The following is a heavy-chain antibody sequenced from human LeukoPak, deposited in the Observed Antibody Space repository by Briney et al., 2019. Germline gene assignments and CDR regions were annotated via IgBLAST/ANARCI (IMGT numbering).Heavy chain of an antibody. CDR1: GYTFTSYY. V-gene: IGHV1-46*01. D-gene: IGHD3-22*01. CDR2: INPSGGST. Sequence: GASVKVSCKASGYTFTSYYIHWVRQAPGQGLEWMGIINPSGGSTYYTQKFQGRLTMTRDTSTSTVYMELSSLRSEDTAVYYCARVKSYYYDTSDKDAFDIWGQGTMVTVSS. CDR3: ARVKSYYYDTSDKDAFDI. J-gene: IGHJ3*02.